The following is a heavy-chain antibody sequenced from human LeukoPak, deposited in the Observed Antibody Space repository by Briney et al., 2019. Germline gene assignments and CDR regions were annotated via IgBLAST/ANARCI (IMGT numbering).Heavy chain of an antibody. Sequence: PGRSLRLSCAASGFTFDDYAMHWVRQAPGKGLGWVSGISWNSGSIGYADSVKGRFTISRDNAKNSLYLQMNSLRAEDMALYYCAKDLGSSGWYDAFDIWGQGTMVTVSS. CDR1: GFTFDDYA. D-gene: IGHD6-19*01. V-gene: IGHV3-9*03. CDR2: ISWNSGSI. CDR3: AKDLGSSGWYDAFDI. J-gene: IGHJ3*02.